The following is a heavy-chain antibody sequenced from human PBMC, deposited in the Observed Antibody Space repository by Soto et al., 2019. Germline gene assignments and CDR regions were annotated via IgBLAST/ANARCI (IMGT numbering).Heavy chain of an antibody. CDR3: ARDRGSSWNYYYYGMDV. J-gene: IGHJ6*02. Sequence: ASVKVSCKASGYTFTSYGISWVRQAPGQGLEWMGWISAYNGNTNYAQKLQGRVTMTTDTSTSTAYMELRSLRSDDTAVYYCARDRGSSWNYYYYGMDVWRQGTTVTVSS. CDR2: ISAYNGNT. D-gene: IGHD6-13*01. V-gene: IGHV1-18*01. CDR1: GYTFTSYG.